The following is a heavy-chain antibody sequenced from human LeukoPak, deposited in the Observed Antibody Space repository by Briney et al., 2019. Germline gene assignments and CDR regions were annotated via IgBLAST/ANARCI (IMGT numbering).Heavy chain of an antibody. Sequence: RRASVKVSCKASGYTFTGYYMHWVRQAPGQGLEWVGWINPNSGGTNYAQKFQGRVTMTRDTSISTAYMELSRLRSDDTAVYYCARDMGYCSGGSCFYYFDYWGQGTLVTVSS. CDR2: INPNSGGT. V-gene: IGHV1-2*02. D-gene: IGHD2-15*01. J-gene: IGHJ4*02. CDR3: ARDMGYCSGGSCFYYFDY. CDR1: GYTFTGYY.